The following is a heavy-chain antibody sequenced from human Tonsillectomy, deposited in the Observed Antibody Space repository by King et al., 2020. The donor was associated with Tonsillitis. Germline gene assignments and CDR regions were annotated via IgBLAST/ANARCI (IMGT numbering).Heavy chain of an antibody. CDR3: ARPRHCGGDCYSHYYFDY. Sequence: QLVQSGAEVKKPGESLKISCKGSGYSFTSYWIGWVRQMPGKGLEWMGIIYPGDSDTRYSPSFQAQVTLSAEKSISTAYLQWSGLKASDTAMYYCARPRHCGGDCYSHYYFDYWGQGTLVTVSS. CDR2: IYPGDSDT. J-gene: IGHJ4*02. D-gene: IGHD2-21*02. V-gene: IGHV5-51*01. CDR1: GYSFTSYW.